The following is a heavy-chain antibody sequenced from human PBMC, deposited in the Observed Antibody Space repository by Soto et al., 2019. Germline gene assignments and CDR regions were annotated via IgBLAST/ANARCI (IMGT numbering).Heavy chain of an antibody. CDR2: IYYSGST. Sequence: PSETLSLTCTVSGGSIGSYYWSWIRQPPGKGLEWIGYIYYSGSTNYNPSLKSRVTISVDTSRNQFSLKLSSVTAADTAVYYCAREGAGAAGKFGDWGKGTLVTVSS. J-gene: IGHJ4*02. D-gene: IGHD6-13*01. CDR1: GGSIGSYY. V-gene: IGHV4-59*01. CDR3: AREGAGAAGKFGD.